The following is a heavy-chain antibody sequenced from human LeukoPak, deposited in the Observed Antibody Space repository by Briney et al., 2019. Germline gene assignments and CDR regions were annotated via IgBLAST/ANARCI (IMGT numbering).Heavy chain of an antibody. CDR1: GFTFSSYW. CDR2: IKQDGSEK. CDR3: ARDKGELPGYFDY. V-gene: IGHV3-7*01. D-gene: IGHD1-7*01. J-gene: IGHJ4*02. Sequence: GGSLRLSRAASGFTFSSYWMSWVRQAPGKGLEWVANIKQDGSEKYYVDSVKGRFTISRDNAKNSLYLQMNSLRAEDTAVYYCARDKGELPGYFDYWGQGTLATVSS.